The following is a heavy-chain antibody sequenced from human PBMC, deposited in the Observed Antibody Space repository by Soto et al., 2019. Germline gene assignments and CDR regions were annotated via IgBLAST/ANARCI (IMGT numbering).Heavy chain of an antibody. V-gene: IGHV3-74*01. D-gene: IGHD6-13*01. CDR1: GFTFSTYW. J-gene: IGHJ3*02. CDR3: AREGLDTAGFFDI. Sequence: GGSLRLSCAASGFTFSTYWMHWVRQAPGKGLMWVSRIKSDGSSTTYADSVKGRFTISRDNAKNTLYLQMSSLGAEDTAVYYCAREGLDTAGFFDIWGQGTMVTVSS. CDR2: IKSDGSST.